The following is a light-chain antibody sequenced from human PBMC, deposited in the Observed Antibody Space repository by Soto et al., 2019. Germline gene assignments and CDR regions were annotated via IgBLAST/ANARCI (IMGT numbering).Light chain of an antibody. CDR1: QYISNY. CDR2: DAS. CDR3: QQYDNLLT. J-gene: IGKJ4*01. Sequence: DITMTQSPSSLSASVGDRVTITCRASQYISNYLNWYQQKPGKAPKLLIYDASNLETIVPSRFSGSGSGTDFTFTISSLQPEDIATYYCQQYDNLLTFGGGTKVEIK. V-gene: IGKV1-33*01.